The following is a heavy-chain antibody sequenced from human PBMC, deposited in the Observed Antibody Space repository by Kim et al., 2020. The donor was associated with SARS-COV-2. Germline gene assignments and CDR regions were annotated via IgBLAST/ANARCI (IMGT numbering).Heavy chain of an antibody. V-gene: IGHV4-31*02. Sequence: SQTLSLTCTVSGGSISSGGYYWSWIRQHPGKGLEWIGYIYYSGSTYYNPSLKSRVTISVATSKNQFSLKLSSVTAADTAVFYCARASRVTIFGVVISGWSGRDVWGQGTTVTVSS. J-gene: IGHJ6*02. CDR1: GGSISSGGYY. CDR3: ARASRVTIFGVVISGWSGRDV. CDR2: IYYSGST. D-gene: IGHD3-3*01.